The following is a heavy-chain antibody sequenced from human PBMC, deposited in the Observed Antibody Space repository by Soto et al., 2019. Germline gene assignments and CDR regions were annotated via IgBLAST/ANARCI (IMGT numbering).Heavy chain of an antibody. V-gene: IGHV1-58*02. CDR1: GFTFTSSA. D-gene: IGHD6-19*01. Sequence: SVKVSCKASGFTFTSSAMQWVRQARGQRLEWIGWIVVGSGNTNYAQKFQERVTITRDMSTSTAYMELSSLRSEDTAVYYCAALWSISVAANYGMDGWGQGTTVTVYS. CDR2: IVVGSGNT. CDR3: AALWSISVAANYGMDG. J-gene: IGHJ6*02.